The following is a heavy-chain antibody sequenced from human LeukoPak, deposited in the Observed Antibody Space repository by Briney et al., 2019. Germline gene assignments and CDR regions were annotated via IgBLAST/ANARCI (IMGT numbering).Heavy chain of an antibody. J-gene: IGHJ4*02. Sequence: GASVKVSCKASGYTFTSYGISWVRQAPGQGLEWMGWISAYNGNTNYAQKLQGRGTMTTDTSTSTAYMELRSLRSDDTAVYYCARVSRFPPVLRYFDWLPDYWGQGTLVTVSS. CDR1: GYTFTSYG. D-gene: IGHD3-9*01. CDR3: ARVSRFPPVLRYFDWLPDY. V-gene: IGHV1-18*01. CDR2: ISAYNGNT.